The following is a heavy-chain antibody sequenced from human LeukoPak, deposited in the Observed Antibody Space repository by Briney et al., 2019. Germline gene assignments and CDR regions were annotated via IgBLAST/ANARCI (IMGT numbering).Heavy chain of an antibody. D-gene: IGHD3-10*01. CDR2: IKQDGSEK. V-gene: IGHV3-7*01. CDR3: ARDWHYGSGSSDWFDP. Sequence: PGGSLRLSCAASGFTFSSYWMSWVRQAPGKGLEWVANIKQDGSEKYYVDSVKGRFTISRDNAKNSLYLQMNSLRAEDTAVYYCARDWHYGSGSSDWFDPWGQGTLVTVSS. CDR1: GFTFSSYW. J-gene: IGHJ5*02.